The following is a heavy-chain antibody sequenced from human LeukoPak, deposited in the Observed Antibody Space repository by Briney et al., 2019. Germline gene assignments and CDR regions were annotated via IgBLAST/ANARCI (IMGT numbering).Heavy chain of an antibody. J-gene: IGHJ4*02. D-gene: IGHD3-22*01. CDR2: INHSGST. V-gene: IGHV4-34*01. CDR3: AGFLDYYDSSGLPDG. CDR1: GGSLSGYY. Sequence: PSETLSLTCAVYGGSLSGYYWSWIRQPPGKGLEWIGEINHSGSTNYNPSLKSRVTISVDTSKNQFSLKLSSVTAADTAVYYCAGFLDYYDSSGLPDGWGQGTLVTVSS.